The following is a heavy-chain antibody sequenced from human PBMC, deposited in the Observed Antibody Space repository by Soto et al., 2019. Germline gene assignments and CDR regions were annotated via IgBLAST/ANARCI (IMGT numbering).Heavy chain of an antibody. J-gene: IGHJ1*01. Sequence: PGESLKISCKASGYTLTDYWIAWVRQMPGKGLEWMGMISPGDSDTRYRPSFQGQVTISADLSMSTVYLQWNSLKASDTAMYYCARLYSSNWHSPLQHWGLGTLVTVSS. CDR1: GYTLTDYW. V-gene: IGHV5-51*01. D-gene: IGHD6-13*01. CDR2: ISPGDSDT. CDR3: ARLYSSNWHSPLQH.